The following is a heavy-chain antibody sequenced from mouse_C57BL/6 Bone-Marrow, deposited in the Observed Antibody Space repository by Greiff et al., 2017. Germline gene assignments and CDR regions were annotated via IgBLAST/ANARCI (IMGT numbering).Heavy chain of an antibody. V-gene: IGHV1-81*01. CDR1: GYTFTSYG. J-gene: IGHJ4*01. CDR2: IYPRSGNN. Sequence: QVQLQQSGAELARPGASVKLSCKASGYTFTSYGISWVKQRTGPGLEWIGEIYPRSGNNYYNEKFKGKATLTADKSSSTAYMELRSRTSEDSAVYFCARGYGSSLDYAMDYWGQGTSVTVSA. CDR3: ARGYGSSLDYAMDY. D-gene: IGHD1-1*01.